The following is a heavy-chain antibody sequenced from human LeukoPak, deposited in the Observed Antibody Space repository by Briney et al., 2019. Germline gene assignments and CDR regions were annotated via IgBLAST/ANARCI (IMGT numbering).Heavy chain of an antibody. V-gene: IGHV3-33*01. CDR3: ARDLGAYSSSDLYYYGMDV. Sequence: GGSLRLSCAASGFTFSSYSMHWVRQAPGKGLEWVAVIWYDGSNKYYADSVKGRFTISRDNSKNTLYLQMNSLRAEDTAVYYCARDLGAYSSSDLYYYGMDVWGQGTTVTVSS. D-gene: IGHD6-6*01. CDR1: GFTFSSYS. J-gene: IGHJ6*02. CDR2: IWYDGSNK.